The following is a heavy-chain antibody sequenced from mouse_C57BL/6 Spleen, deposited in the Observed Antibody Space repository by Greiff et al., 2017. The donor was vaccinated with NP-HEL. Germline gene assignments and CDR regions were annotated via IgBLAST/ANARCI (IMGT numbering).Heavy chain of an antibody. CDR1: GYAFSSSW. V-gene: IGHV1-82*01. CDR3: ARSAPYSNYVGY. D-gene: IGHD2-5*01. J-gene: IGHJ2*01. Sequence: VQLQQSGPELVKPGASVKISCKASGYAFSSSWMNWVKQRPGKGLEWIGRIYPGDGDTNYNGKFKGKATLTADKSSSTAYMQLSSLTSEDSAVYFCARSAPYSNYVGYWGQGTTLTVSS. CDR2: IYPGDGDT.